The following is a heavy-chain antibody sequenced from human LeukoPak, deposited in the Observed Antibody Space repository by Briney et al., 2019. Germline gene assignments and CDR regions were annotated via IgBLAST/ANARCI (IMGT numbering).Heavy chain of an antibody. J-gene: IGHJ6*02. CDR2: INHSGST. CDR3: ARVSSGYYGSGSYKGMDV. CDR1: GGSFSGYY. Sequence: PSETLSLTCAVYGGSFSGYYWNWIRQPPGKGLEWIGEINHSGSTNYNPSLKSRVTISVDTSKNQFSLKLSSVTAADTAVYYCARVSSGYYGSGSYKGMDVWGQGTTVTVSS. D-gene: IGHD3-10*01. V-gene: IGHV4-34*01.